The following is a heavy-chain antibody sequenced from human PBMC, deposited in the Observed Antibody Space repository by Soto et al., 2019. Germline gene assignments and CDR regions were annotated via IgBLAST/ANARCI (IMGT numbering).Heavy chain of an antibody. V-gene: IGHV3-21*01. Sequence: GGSLRLSCAASGFTFSSYSMNWVRQAPGKGLEWVSSISSSSSYIYYADSVKGRFTISRDNAKNSLYLQMNSLRAEDTAVYYCARDVGRCSSTSCYKGGAWGQGTLVTVSS. CDR3: ARDVGRCSSTSCYKGGA. CDR2: ISSSSSYI. J-gene: IGHJ5*02. CDR1: GFTFSSYS. D-gene: IGHD2-2*02.